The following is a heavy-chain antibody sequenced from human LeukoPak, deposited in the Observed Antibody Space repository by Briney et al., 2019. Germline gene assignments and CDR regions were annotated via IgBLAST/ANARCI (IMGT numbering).Heavy chain of an antibody. CDR2: IKKDGFFS. CDR3: ATDLDYTFDY. V-gene: IGHV3-74*03. Sequence: GGSLRLSCTASGFPFRVRWMHWVRQAPGKGLVWISLIKKDGFFSTYADSVKGRFTISRDDAKDTLYLQMDSLRADDTAVYYCATDLDYTFDYWGRGTLVTVSS. J-gene: IGHJ4*02. D-gene: IGHD4-4*01. CDR1: GFPFRVRW.